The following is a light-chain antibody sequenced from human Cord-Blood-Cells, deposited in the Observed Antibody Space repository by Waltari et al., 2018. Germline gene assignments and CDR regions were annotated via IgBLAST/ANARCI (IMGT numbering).Light chain of an antibody. J-gene: IGKJ5*01. CDR3: MQGTHWPPIT. CDR1: QSIVYSDGNTN. V-gene: IGKV2-30*01. CDR2: KVS. Sequence: DVVMTQSPPSLPVTLGQPASISCRSSQSIVYSDGNTNFNWLQQRPGQSPSRLIYKVSNRDSGVPDRFSGSGSGTDFTLKISRVEAEDVGVYYCMQGTHWPPITFGQGTRLEIK.